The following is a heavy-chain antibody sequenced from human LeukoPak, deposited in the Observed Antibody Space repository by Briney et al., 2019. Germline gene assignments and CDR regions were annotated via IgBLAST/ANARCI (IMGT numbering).Heavy chain of an antibody. J-gene: IGHJ4*02. Sequence: ASVKVSCKASGYTFTSYYMHWVRQAPGQGLEWMGIINPNSGGTNYAQKFQGRVTMTRDTSISTAYMELSRLRSDDTAVYYCARGDHSVTTILNWGQGTLVTVSS. CDR2: INPNSGGT. D-gene: IGHD4-17*01. CDR1: GYTFTSYY. CDR3: ARGDHSVTTILN. V-gene: IGHV1-2*02.